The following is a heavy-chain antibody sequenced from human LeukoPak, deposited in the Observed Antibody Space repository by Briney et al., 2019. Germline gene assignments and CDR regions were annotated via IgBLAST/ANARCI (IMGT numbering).Heavy chain of an antibody. J-gene: IGHJ4*02. CDR3: ARDNNCGGDCWVDY. CDR2: ISSSGSTI. V-gene: IGHV3-11*01. Sequence: GGSLRLSCAASGFTFSDYYMSWIRQAPGKGLEWVSYISSSGSTIYYADSVKGRFTISRDNAKNSLYLQMNSLRAEGTAVYYCARDNNCGGDCWVDYWGQGTLVTVSS. CDR1: GFTFSDYY. D-gene: IGHD2-21*02.